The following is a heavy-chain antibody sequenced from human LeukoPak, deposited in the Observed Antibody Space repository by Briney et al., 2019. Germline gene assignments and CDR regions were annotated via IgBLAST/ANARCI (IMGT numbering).Heavy chain of an antibody. Sequence: GGSLRLSCAASGFFFSSYGMHWVRLAPGKGLEWVALIWYDGSNKYYADSVKGRFTISRDNSKNTLYLQMNSLRAEDTAVYYCASQGTTVSNFDYWGQGTLVTVSS. J-gene: IGHJ4*02. D-gene: IGHD4-17*01. CDR1: GFFFSSYG. V-gene: IGHV3-33*01. CDR3: ASQGTTVSNFDY. CDR2: IWYDGSNK.